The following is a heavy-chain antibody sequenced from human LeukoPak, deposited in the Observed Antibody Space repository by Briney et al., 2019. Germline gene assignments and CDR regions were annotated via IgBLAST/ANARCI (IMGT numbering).Heavy chain of an antibody. Sequence: AGGSLRLSCAASGFTVSSNYMSWVRQAPGKGLEWVSVIYSGGSTYYADSVKGRFTISRDNSKNTLYLQMNSLRAEDTAVYYCAKVRLPAAPSFDYWGQGTLVTVSS. CDR1: GFTVSSNY. CDR2: IYSGGST. J-gene: IGHJ4*02. CDR3: AKVRLPAAPSFDY. V-gene: IGHV3-66*01. D-gene: IGHD2-2*01.